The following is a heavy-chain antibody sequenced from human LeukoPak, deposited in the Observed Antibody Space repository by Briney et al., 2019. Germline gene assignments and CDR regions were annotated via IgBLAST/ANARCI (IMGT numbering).Heavy chain of an antibody. CDR2: MSSSSNFI. Sequence: PRGSLRLSCAASGFTFSSYSMNWVRPAPGKGLGWVSFMSSSSNFIYYADSVKGRFTISRDNAKNSLYLQMNSLRAEDTAVYYCARESYGMGSFVDYWGQGTLVTVSS. J-gene: IGHJ4*02. V-gene: IGHV3-21*01. CDR3: ARESYGMGSFVDY. CDR1: GFTFSSYS. D-gene: IGHD3-10*01.